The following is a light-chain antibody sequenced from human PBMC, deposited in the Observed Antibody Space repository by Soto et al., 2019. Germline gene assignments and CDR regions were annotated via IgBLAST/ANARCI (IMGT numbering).Light chain of an antibody. J-gene: IGKJ5*01. CDR3: QQYNNWPIT. Sequence: EIVMTQSPATLSVSPGGGATLSCRASQSVGSNLAWYHQKPGQAPSLLIYGASTRAAGIPARFSGSGSGTEFTLTISSLQSEDVTVYYCQQYNNWPITLGQGTRLEI. CDR1: QSVGSN. CDR2: GAS. V-gene: IGKV3-15*01.